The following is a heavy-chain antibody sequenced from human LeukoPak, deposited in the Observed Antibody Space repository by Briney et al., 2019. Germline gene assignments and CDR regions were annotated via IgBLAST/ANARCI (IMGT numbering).Heavy chain of an antibody. V-gene: IGHV3-15*01. CDR1: GFTFSNAW. D-gene: IGHD3-10*01. CDR2: IKSKTDGGTT. CDR3: TTDDLRGVIYY. Sequence: PGGSLRLSCAASGFTFSNAWMSWVRQAPGKGLEGVGRIKSKTDGGTTDYAAPVKGRFTISRDDSKNTLYLQMNSLKTEDTAVYYCTTDDLRGVIYYWGQGTLVTVSS. J-gene: IGHJ4*02.